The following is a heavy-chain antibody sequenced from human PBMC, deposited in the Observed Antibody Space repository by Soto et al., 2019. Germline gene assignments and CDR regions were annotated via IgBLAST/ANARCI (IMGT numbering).Heavy chain of an antibody. Sequence: SVKVSCKSSGGSSSTYSITWVRQAPGQGLEWMGGIIPVFGTTNYAQKFQGRLTITADESTSTAYMQLSSLRSEDTAVYYCARADVVVTPAAMPEYFYHGLDVWGQGTTVTVSS. CDR3: ARADVVVTPAAMPEYFYHGLDV. V-gene: IGHV1-69*13. CDR1: GGSSSTYS. CDR2: IIPVFGTT. D-gene: IGHD2-2*01. J-gene: IGHJ6*02.